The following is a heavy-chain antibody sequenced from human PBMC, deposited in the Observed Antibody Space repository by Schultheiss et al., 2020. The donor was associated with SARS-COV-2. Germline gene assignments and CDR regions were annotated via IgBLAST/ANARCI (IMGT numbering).Heavy chain of an antibody. CDR3: ADSGGYGDNNYYYGMDV. CDR2: ISAYNGNT. J-gene: IGHJ6*02. V-gene: IGHV1-18*04. D-gene: IGHD4-17*01. Sequence: ASVKVSCKASGYTFTSYGISWVRQAPGQGLEWMGWISAYNGNTNYAQKLQGRVTMTTDTSTSTAYMELRSLRSDDTAVYYCADSGGYGDNNYYYGMDVWGQGTTVTVSS. CDR1: GYTFTSYG.